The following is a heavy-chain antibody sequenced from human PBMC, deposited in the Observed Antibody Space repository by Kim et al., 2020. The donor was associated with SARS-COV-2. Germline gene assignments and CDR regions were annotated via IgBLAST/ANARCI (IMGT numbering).Heavy chain of an antibody. J-gene: IGHJ4*02. CDR1: GFNLSHYG. CDR2: ISNDGDRG. CDR3: AKEGVSRFLEWLSHFDS. Sequence: GGSLRLSCAASGFNLSHYGMHWVRQAPGKGLEWVALISNDGDRGYYADSLKARFTISRDNSKSTVYLQMHSLRAEDTAVYYCAKEGVSRFLEWLSHFDSWGQGTLVTVSS. D-gene: IGHD3-3*01. V-gene: IGHV3-30*18.